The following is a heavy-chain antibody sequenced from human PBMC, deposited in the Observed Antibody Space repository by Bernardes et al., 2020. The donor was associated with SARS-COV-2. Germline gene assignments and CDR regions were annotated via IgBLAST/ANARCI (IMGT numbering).Heavy chain of an antibody. CDR2: IYYSGST. CDR3: ARLAPYYYDSSGYYSDYYYGMDV. J-gene: IGHJ6*02. V-gene: IGHV4-39*01. CDR1: GGSISSSSYY. Sequence: SETLSLTCTVSGGSISSSSYYWGWIRQPPGRGLEWIGSIYYSGSTYYNPSLKSRVTISEDTSKNQFSLKLSSVTAADTAVYYCARLAPYYYDSSGYYSDYYYGMDVWGQGTTVTVSS. D-gene: IGHD3-22*01.